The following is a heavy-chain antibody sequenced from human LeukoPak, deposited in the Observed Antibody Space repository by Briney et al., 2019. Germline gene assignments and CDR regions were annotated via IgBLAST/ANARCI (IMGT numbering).Heavy chain of an antibody. CDR2: IKQDGSEK. V-gene: IGHV3-7*01. CDR3: ARDDTHYGSSGSFYDAFDI. Sequence: QPGGSLRLSCAASGFTFSSYWMGWVRQAPGKGLEWVANIKQDGSEKYYVDSVKGRFTISRDNAKNSLYLQMNSLRAEDTAVYYCARDDTHYGSSGSFYDAFDIWGQGTMVTVSS. CDR1: GFTFSSYW. D-gene: IGHD3-22*01. J-gene: IGHJ3*02.